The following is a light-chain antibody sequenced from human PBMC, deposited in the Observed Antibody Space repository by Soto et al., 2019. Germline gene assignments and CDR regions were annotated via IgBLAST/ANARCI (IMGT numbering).Light chain of an antibody. CDR2: DAS. V-gene: IGKV3-11*01. Sequence: IVLTQSPDTLSLSPGERATLSCRASQSVRAYLAWYQQKPGQAPRLLIYDASNRATGIPARFSGSGSGTDFTLTISSLEPEDFAVYYCQQRSSGPRTFGGGTKVEIK. J-gene: IGKJ4*01. CDR3: QQRSSGPRT. CDR1: QSVRAY.